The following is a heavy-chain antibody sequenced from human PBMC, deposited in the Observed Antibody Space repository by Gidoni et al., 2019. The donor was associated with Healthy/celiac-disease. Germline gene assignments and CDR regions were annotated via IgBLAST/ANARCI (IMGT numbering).Heavy chain of an antibody. Sequence: QLQLQESGPGLVKPSETLSLTCTVSGGSISSSSYYWGWIRQPPGKGLGWIGSIYYSGSTYYNPSLKSRVTISVDTSKNQFSLKLSSVTAADTAVYYCARHCSGGSCPTRPYGDYVWRYYYYYGMDVWGQGTTVTVSS. D-gene: IGHD2-15*01. CDR1: GGSISSSSYY. J-gene: IGHJ6*02. CDR2: IYYSGST. V-gene: IGHV4-39*01. CDR3: ARHCSGGSCPTRPYGDYVWRYYYYYGMDV.